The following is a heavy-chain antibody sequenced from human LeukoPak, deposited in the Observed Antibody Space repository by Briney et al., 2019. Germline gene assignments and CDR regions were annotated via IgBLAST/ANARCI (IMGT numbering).Heavy chain of an antibody. V-gene: IGHV4-39*07. D-gene: IGHD6-19*01. CDR2: IYYSGST. CDR3: ARSGYSSGWTAFDY. CDR1: GGSISSSSYY. J-gene: IGHJ4*02. Sequence: SETLSLTCTVSGGSISSSSYYWGWIRQPPGKGLEWIGSIYYSGSTYYNPSLKSRVTISVDTSKNQFSLKLSSVTAADTAVYYCARSGYSSGWTAFDYWGQGTLVTVSS.